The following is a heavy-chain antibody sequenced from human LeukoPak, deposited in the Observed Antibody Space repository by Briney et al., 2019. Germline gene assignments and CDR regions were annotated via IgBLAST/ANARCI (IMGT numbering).Heavy chain of an antibody. CDR1: GYSFTSYW. Sequence: AGESLKISCKGSGYSFTSYWIGGVRQMPGKGLEWMGIIYPGDSDTRYSPSFQGQVTISADKSITIDYLRWSSLKASDTVMSYYARRTYYYDSSGYRVGRWFDPWGQGTLVTVSS. V-gene: IGHV5-51*01. J-gene: IGHJ5*02. D-gene: IGHD3-22*01. CDR3: ARRTYYYDSSGYRVGRWFDP. CDR2: IYPGDSDT.